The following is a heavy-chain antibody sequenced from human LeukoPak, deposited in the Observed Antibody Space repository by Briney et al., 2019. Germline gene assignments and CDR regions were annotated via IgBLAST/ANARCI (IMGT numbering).Heavy chain of an antibody. Sequence: PSETLSLTCTVSGGSISSSSYYWGWIRPPPGKGLEWIVSIYYSGGTYYNPSLKSRVTISVDTSKNQFSLKLSSVTAADTAVYYCARHREGQLGVPDAFVIWGQGTMVTVSS. V-gene: IGHV4-39*01. J-gene: IGHJ3*02. CDR3: ARHREGQLGVPDAFVI. CDR2: IYYSGGT. CDR1: GGSISSSSYY. D-gene: IGHD7-27*01.